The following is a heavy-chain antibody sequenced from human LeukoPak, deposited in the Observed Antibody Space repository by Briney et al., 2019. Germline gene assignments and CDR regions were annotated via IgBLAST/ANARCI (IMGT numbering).Heavy chain of an antibody. V-gene: IGHV3-30*04. CDR1: EFTFSSYA. D-gene: IGHD1-26*01. J-gene: IGHJ4*02. CDR3: ARFRGATGFDY. CDR2: ISYDGNTK. Sequence: GRSLRLSCAASEFTFSSYAMHWVRQAPGKGLEWLAVISYDGNTKYYADSVKGRLTISRDNSKNTLYLQMNSLRAEDTAVYYCARFRGATGFDYWGQGTLVTVSS.